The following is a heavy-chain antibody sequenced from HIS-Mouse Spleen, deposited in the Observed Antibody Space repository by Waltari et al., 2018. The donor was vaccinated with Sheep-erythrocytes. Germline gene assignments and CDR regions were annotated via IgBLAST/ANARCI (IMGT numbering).Heavy chain of an antibody. Sequence: QVTLRESGPALVKPTQTLTLTCTFSGFSLSTSGMCVSWIRQPPGKALEWLALIDWDDHKYYSTSLKTRITISKDTSKIQVVLTMTNMDPVDTATYYCARTPRDYDFWSGYYFYYYGMDVWGQGTTVTVSS. CDR2: IDWDDHK. CDR3: ARTPRDYDFWSGYYFYYYGMDV. V-gene: IGHV2-70*01. J-gene: IGHJ6*02. CDR1: GFSLSTSGMC. D-gene: IGHD3-3*01.